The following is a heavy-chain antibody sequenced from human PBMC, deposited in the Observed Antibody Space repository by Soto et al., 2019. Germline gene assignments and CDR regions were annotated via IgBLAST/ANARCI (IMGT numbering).Heavy chain of an antibody. Sequence: EVQMVESGGGLIQPGGSLTLSCAASGFNVSRNYMSWVRQSPGKGLEWLSVIYTGGTTYYADSVKGRFTISKDNFKNTLYLQMNXLRLEDXAVXXCAIRSGSHGWGQGTTVTVSS. J-gene: IGHJ6*02. CDR3: AIRSGSHG. CDR1: GFNVSRNY. D-gene: IGHD1-26*01. V-gene: IGHV3-53*01. CDR2: IYTGGTT.